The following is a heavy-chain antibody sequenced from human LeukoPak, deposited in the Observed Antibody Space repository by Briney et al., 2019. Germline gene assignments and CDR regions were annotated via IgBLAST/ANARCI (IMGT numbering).Heavy chain of an antibody. V-gene: IGHV3-48*04. CDR2: ISSSGSTI. CDR1: GFTFSSYA. CDR3: ARRIAVAANWFDP. J-gene: IGHJ5*02. D-gene: IGHD6-19*01. Sequence: AGGSLRLSCAASGFTFSSYAMSWVRQAPGKGLEWVSYISSSGSTIYYADSVKGRFTISRDNAKNSLYLQMNSLRAEDTAVYYCARRIAVAANWFDPWGQGTLVTVSS.